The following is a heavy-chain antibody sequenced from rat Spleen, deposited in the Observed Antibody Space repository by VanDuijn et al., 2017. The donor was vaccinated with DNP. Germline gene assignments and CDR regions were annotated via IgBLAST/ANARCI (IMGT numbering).Heavy chain of an antibody. D-gene: IGHD1-5*01. CDR1: GFSITSNY. V-gene: IGHV3-1*01. CDR3: ARWKIGPHYFDY. J-gene: IGHJ2*01. CDR2: ISYSVRT. Sequence: EVQLQESGPGLVKPSQSLSLTCSVTGFSITSNYWGWIRKFPGNKMEWIGHISYSVRTTYNPSLQRRISITRDTSKNQFFLQLNSVTTEDTATYYCARWKIGPHYFDYWGQGVMVTVSS.